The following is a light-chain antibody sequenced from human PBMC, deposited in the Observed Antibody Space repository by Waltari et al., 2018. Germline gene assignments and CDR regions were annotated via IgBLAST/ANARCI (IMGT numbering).Light chain of an antibody. J-gene: IGKJ2*01. V-gene: IGKV1-39*01. CDR2: AAS. CDR1: QNINRS. CDR3: QQSYRTPYT. Sequence: DIQMTQFPSSLSASVGDRVTISCRASQNINRSLNWYQQKPGKAPKLLICAASTLQSGVPSRFSGSGSGTDFTLTISSLQPEDSASYYCQQSYRTPYTFGQGTKVEV.